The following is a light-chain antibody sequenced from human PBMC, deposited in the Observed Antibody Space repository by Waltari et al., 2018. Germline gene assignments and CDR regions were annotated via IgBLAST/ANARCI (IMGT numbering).Light chain of an antibody. CDR2: LGS. J-gene: IGKJ4*01. CDR1: QSLLHSNGYNY. CDR3: MQALQTPGLT. Sequence: DIVMTQSPLSLPVTPGEPASISCRSSQSLLHSNGYNYSDWYLQQPGQSPQLLIYLGSNRASGVPDRFSGSGSGTDFTLKISRVEAEDVGVYYCMQALQTPGLTFGGGTKVEIK. V-gene: IGKV2-28*01.